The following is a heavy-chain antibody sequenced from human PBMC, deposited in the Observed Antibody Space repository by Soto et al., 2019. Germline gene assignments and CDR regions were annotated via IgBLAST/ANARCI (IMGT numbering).Heavy chain of an antibody. CDR1: GFTFSSSA. CDR2: IGVNGGNT. J-gene: IGHJ4*02. D-gene: IGHD1-7*01. V-gene: IGHV3-23*01. CDR3: AKRGVVLQNARFFDY. Sequence: EVQLLESGGGLVQPGGSLRLSCAASGFTFSSSAMSWVRQAPGKGLEWVSSIGVNGGNTYYADSVKGRFTIARDNSQDSLYLPMSRLRAEDTAIYYCAKRGVVLQNARFFDYWCQGTLVTVSS.